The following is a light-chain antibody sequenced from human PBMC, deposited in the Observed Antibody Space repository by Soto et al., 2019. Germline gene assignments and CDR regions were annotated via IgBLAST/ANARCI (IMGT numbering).Light chain of an antibody. CDR2: EVS. Sequence: QSALTQPASVSGSPGQSITISCTGTSSDVGGYNYVSWYQQHPGKAPKLMIYEVSNRTSGVSNRFSGSKSGNTASLTISGLQAEDEADYYCSSYTSSSTFFYVFGTGTKLTVL. V-gene: IGLV2-14*01. CDR1: SSDVGGYNY. J-gene: IGLJ1*01. CDR3: SSYTSSSTFFYV.